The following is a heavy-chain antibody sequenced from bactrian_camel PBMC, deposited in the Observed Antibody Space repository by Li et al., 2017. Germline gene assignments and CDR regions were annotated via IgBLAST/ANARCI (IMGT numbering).Heavy chain of an antibody. Sequence: QVQLVESGGGSVQAGGSLKLSCASSGITSSRRRMAWFRQAPGKEREGVAASDVGGGADYADSVKGRFTISRESGKNTVHLQMNSLIPEDTGVYYCAGDRPYGAWYMESEYRYWGRGTQVTVS. CDR3: AGDRPYGAWYMESEYRY. J-gene: IGHJ4*01. D-gene: IGHD6*01. CDR1: GITSSRRR. V-gene: IGHV3S53*01. CDR2: SDVGGGA.